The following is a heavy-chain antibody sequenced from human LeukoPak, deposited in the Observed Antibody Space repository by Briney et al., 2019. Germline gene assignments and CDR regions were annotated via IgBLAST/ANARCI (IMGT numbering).Heavy chain of an antibody. V-gene: IGHV3-23*01. D-gene: IGHD3-22*01. CDR2: ISGSGGST. CDR3: AKLRGDYDSTGYYSNYYYMDV. CDR1: GFTFSSYS. J-gene: IGHJ6*03. Sequence: GGSLRLSCAASGFTFSSYSMSWVRQAPGKGLEWVSPISGSGGSTYYADSVKGRFTISRDNSKNTLYLQMNSLRAEDTAVYYCAKLRGDYDSTGYYSNYYYMDVWGKGTTVTISS.